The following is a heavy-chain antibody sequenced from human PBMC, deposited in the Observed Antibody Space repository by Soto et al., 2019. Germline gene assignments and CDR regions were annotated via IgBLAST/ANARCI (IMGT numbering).Heavy chain of an antibody. CDR2: IYYLGST. V-gene: IGHV4-59*01. Sequence: LEWIGYIYYLGSTDYNPSLKSRVTISVDTSKRQFSLRLTSVTAADTAVYYCARDGYDGSGSPYPAYWGPGTQVTAPQ. D-gene: IGHD3-10*01. CDR3: ARDGYDGSGSPYPAY. J-gene: IGHJ4*02.